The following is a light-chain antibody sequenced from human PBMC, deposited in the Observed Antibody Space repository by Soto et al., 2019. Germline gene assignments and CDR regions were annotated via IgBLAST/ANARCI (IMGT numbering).Light chain of an antibody. Sequence: EIVLTQSPGTLSLSPGERATLSCRASQSVSSSYLAWYQQKPGQAPRLLIYGASSRATGIPDRFSGSGSGTDFTLTINRLEPEDFAVYYCQQRFNWPRFTFGQGTKLEIK. CDR1: QSVSSSY. J-gene: IGKJ2*01. CDR2: GAS. CDR3: QQRFNWPRFT. V-gene: IGKV3D-20*02.